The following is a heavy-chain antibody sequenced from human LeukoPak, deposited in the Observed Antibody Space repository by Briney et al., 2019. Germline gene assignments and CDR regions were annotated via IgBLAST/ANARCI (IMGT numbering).Heavy chain of an antibody. D-gene: IGHD5-18*01. CDR1: GGSISSSY. CDR2: IYSSGDT. Sequence: SETLSLTCTVSGGSISSSYWSWIRQPPGKGLEWIGYIYSSGDTNYNPSLKSRVTISVDRSKSQFSLKVSSVTAADTAVYYCARDLGGSYGSFDDWGQGTLVTVSS. V-gene: IGHV4-59*01. CDR3: ARDLGGSYGSFDD. J-gene: IGHJ4*02.